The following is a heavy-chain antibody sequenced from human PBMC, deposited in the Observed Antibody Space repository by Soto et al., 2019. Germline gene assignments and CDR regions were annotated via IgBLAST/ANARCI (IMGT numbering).Heavy chain of an antibody. CDR1: GGTFSSYA. CDR3: ARARVTIAVAGTVSYDNGMDV. V-gene: IGHV1-69*12. D-gene: IGHD6-19*01. Sequence: QVQLVQSGAEVKKPGSSVKVSCKASGGTFSSYAISWVRQAPGQGLEWMGGIIPIFGTANYAQKFQGGVTITADETTSAAYIELSSLRSEDTAVYYCARARVTIAVAGTVSYDNGMDVWGQGNTVTVSS. J-gene: IGHJ6*02. CDR2: IIPIFGTA.